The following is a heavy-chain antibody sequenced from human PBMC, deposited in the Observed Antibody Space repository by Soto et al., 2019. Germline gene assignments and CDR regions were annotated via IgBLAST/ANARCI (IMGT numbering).Heavy chain of an antibody. CDR1: GGTFSSYT. CDR3: ARFRGSYGMDV. J-gene: IGHJ6*02. V-gene: IGHV1-69*02. CDR2: IIPILGIA. D-gene: IGHD3-10*01. Sequence: QVQLVQSGAEAKKPGSSVKVSCKASGGTFSSYTISWVRQAPGQGLEWMGRIIPILGIANYAQKFQGRVTITADKSTSTAYMGLSSLRSEDTAVYYCARFRGSYGMDVWGQGTTVTVSS.